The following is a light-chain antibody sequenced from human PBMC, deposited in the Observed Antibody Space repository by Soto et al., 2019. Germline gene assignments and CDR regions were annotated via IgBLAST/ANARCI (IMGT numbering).Light chain of an antibody. J-gene: IGKJ5*01. Sequence: DIQMTQSPSSLSASVGDRVTITCRASQNIINYLNWYQQKPGKAPQLLIYVASRLESGVPSRFSGSGSGTDFTLTISSLQPEDCATYCCQQSYNAPITFGQGTRLDI. CDR2: VAS. V-gene: IGKV1-39*01. CDR3: QQSYNAPIT. CDR1: QNIINY.